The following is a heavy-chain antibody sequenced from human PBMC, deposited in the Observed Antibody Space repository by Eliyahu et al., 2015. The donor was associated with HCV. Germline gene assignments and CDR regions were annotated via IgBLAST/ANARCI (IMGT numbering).Heavy chain of an antibody. V-gene: IGHV3-21*01. CDR1: GXTXSSYS. CDR2: ISSSSSYI. CDR3: ARDKLLTTVKGTDY. Sequence: EVQLVESGGGLVKPGGSLRLSCAASGXTXSSYSMNWVRQAPGKGLEWVSSISSSSSYIXYADSVKGRFTISRDNAKNSLYLQMNSLRAEDTAVYYCARDKLLTTVKGTDYWGQGTLVTVSS. J-gene: IGHJ4*02. D-gene: IGHD4-17*01.